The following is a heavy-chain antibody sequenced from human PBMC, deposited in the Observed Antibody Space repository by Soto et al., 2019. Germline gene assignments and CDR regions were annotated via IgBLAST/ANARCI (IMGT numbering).Heavy chain of an antibody. V-gene: IGHV4-31*03. CDR1: GGSISSGGYY. CDR3: VRGIPEPLQWIAFGI. CDR2: IYYSGST. Sequence: SSETLSLTCTVSGGSISSGGYYWSWIRQHPGKGLEWIGYIYYSGSTYYNPSLKSRVTISVDTSKNQFSLKLSSVTAADTAVYYCVRGIPEPLQWIAFGIWGQGTRGTFSS. D-gene: IGHD6-19*01. J-gene: IGHJ3*02.